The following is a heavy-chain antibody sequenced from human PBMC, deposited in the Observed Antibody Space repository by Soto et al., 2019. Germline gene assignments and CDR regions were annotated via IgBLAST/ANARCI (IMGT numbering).Heavy chain of an antibody. J-gene: IGHJ4*02. CDR1: SGSLCGPNW. Sequence: SETLSLTCDVSSGSLCGPNWWAWVRQPPGKGLEWIGEIWHTGSTNYDPSLQRRVTISVDKSKNQFSLKLTSVNAADTAVYYCSSRAAVAGTDYWGQGTLVTVSS. D-gene: IGHD6-19*01. V-gene: IGHV4-4*02. CDR3: SSRAAVAGTDY. CDR2: IWHTGST.